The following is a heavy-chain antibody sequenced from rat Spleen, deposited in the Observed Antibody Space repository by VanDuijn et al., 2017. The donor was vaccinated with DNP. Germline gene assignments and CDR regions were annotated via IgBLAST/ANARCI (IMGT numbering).Heavy chain of an antibody. D-gene: IGHD4-4*01. J-gene: IGHJ2*01. CDR2: ISTGGGTT. CDR3: TRGSGFVLDY. V-gene: IGHV5-46*01. Sequence: VQLKESGPGLVQPSQTLSLTCTVSGFSLTSYHVHWVRQPPGKGLEWVATISTGGGTTYYRDSVKGRFTISRDDAKSTLYLEMNSLRSEDTATYYCTRGSGFVLDYWGQGVMVTVSS. CDR1: GFSLTSYH.